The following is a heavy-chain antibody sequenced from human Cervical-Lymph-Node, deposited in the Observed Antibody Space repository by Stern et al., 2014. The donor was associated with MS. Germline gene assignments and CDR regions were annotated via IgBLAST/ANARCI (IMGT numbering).Heavy chain of an antibody. V-gene: IGHV2-5*02. Sequence: QVTLRESGPTLVKPTQTLTLTCTFSGFSLSTSGVGVAWIRQPPGKALEWLALIYWDDDKRYSPSLKTRLTITKDTSKNQVVLTMTNMDPVDTATYFCAHSVSATIFGVVTLAYGMDVWGQGTTVTVSS. CDR3: AHSVSATIFGVVTLAYGMDV. CDR1: GFSLSTSGVG. CDR2: IYWDDDK. J-gene: IGHJ6*02. D-gene: IGHD3-3*01.